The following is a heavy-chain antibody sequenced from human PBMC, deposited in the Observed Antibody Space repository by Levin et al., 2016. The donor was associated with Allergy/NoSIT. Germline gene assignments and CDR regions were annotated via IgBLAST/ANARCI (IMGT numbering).Heavy chain of an antibody. CDR2: ISSSGSTI. V-gene: IGHV3-48*03. J-gene: IGHJ6*02. CDR3: ARGRGDKVVVAAHYYYYYGMDV. D-gene: IGHD2-15*01. Sequence: WIRQPPGKGLEWVSYISSSGSTIYYADSVKGRFTISRDNAKNSLYLQMNSLRAEDTAVYYCARGRGDKVVVAAHYYYYYGMDVWGQGTTVTVSS.